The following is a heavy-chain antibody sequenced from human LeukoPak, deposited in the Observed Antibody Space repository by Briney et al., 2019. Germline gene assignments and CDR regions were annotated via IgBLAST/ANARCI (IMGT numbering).Heavy chain of an antibody. D-gene: IGHD3-10*01. Sequence: SETLSLTCTVSGGSISSYYWSWIRQPAGRGLEWIGRIYTSGSTNYNPSLKSRVTMSVDTSKNQFSLKLSSVTAADTAVYYCARAVHYGSGSYRRTSRFDPWGQGTLVTVSS. CDR1: GGSISSYY. J-gene: IGHJ5*02. CDR2: IYTSGST. CDR3: ARAVHYGSGSYRRTSRFDP. V-gene: IGHV4-4*07.